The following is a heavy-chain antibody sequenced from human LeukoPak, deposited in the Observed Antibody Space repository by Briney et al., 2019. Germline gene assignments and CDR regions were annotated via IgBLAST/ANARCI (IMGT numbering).Heavy chain of an antibody. CDR3: ARDGSGSYDYYYYMDV. D-gene: IGHD3-10*01. J-gene: IGHJ6*03. CDR2: IYYSGST. CDR1: GGSISSYY. V-gene: IGHV4-59*01. Sequence: SETLSLTCTVSGGSISSYYWSWIRQPPGKGLEWIGYIYYSGSTNYNPPLKSRVTISVDTSKNQFSLKLSSVTAADTAVYYCARDGSGSYDYYYYMDVWGKGTTVTISS.